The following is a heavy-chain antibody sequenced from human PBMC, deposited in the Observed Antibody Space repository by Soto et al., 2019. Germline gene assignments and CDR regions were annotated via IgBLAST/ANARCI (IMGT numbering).Heavy chain of an antibody. V-gene: IGHV3-23*01. CDR1: GFTFSSYA. CDR2: ISGSGGST. J-gene: IGHJ4*02. Sequence: EVQLLESGGGLVQPGGSLRLSCAASGFTFSSYAMSWVRQAPGKGLEWVSAISGSGGSTYYADSVKGRFTISRDNSKNTLYLQMNSLIAEDTAVYYCALSDRWGSSNPLDYWGQGTLVTVSS. D-gene: IGHD6-6*01. CDR3: ALSDRWGSSNPLDY.